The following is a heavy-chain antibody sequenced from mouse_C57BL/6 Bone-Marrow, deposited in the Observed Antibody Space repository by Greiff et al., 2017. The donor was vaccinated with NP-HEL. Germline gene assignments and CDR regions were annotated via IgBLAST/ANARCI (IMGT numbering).Heavy chain of an antibody. D-gene: IGHD1-3*01. CDR3: ARDEGVGGYYAMDY. V-gene: IGHV7-1*01. J-gene: IGHJ4*01. CDR2: SRNKANDYTT. Sequence: EVKLMESGGGLVQSGRSLRLSCATSGFTFSDFYMEWVRQAPGKGLEWIAASRNKANDYTTEYSASVKGRFIVSRDTSQSILYLQMNALRAEDTAIYYCARDEGVGGYYAMDYWGQGTSVTVSS. CDR1: GFTFSDFY.